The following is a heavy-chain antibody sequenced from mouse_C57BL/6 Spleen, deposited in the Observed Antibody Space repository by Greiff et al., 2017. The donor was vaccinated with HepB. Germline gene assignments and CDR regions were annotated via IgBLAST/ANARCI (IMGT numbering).Heavy chain of an antibody. D-gene: IGHD2-12*01. Sequence: DVKLQESGPGLVKPSQSLSLTCSVTGYSITSGYYWNWIRQFPGNKLEWMGYISYDGSNNYNPSLKNRISITRDTSKNQFFLKLNSVTTEDTATYYCARRSYFPFDYWGQGTTLTVSS. V-gene: IGHV3-6*01. CDR1: GYSITSGYY. J-gene: IGHJ2*01. CDR3: ARRSYFPFDY. CDR2: ISYDGSN.